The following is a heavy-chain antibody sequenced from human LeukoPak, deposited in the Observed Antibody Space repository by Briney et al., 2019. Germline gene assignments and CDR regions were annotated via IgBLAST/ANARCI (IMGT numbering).Heavy chain of an antibody. CDR2: IIPILGIA. D-gene: IGHD6-13*01. V-gene: IGHV1-69*04. CDR1: GGTFSSYA. CDR3: ARVTAAAGTARTDY. J-gene: IGHJ4*02. Sequence: ASVKVSCKASGGTFSSYAISWVRQAPGQGLEWMGRIIPILGIANYAQKFQGRVTITADKSTSTAYMEPSSLRSEDTAVYYCARVTAAAGTARTDYWGQGTLVTVSS.